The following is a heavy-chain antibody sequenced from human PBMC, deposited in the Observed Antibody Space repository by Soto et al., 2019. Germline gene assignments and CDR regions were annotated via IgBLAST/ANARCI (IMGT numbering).Heavy chain of an antibody. D-gene: IGHD6-13*01. Sequence: QVQLQYSGPGLVKPSDTLSLTCTVSGGSISGYYWSWIRQPPGTGLEYIGYIYYRGSTNYNPSLKSRVTMSVDTSRKQFALKVTSVTAADKAVYYFARQHLLPFYFALDVWGQGTTVTGSS. CDR1: GGSISGYY. CDR2: IYYRGST. CDR3: ARQHLLPFYFALDV. J-gene: IGHJ6*02. V-gene: IGHV4-59*07.